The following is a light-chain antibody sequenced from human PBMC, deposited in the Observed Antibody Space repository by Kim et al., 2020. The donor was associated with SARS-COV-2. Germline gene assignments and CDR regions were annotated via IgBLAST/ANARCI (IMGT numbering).Light chain of an antibody. V-gene: IGKV1-6*01. Sequence: ASIGDRVTITCRPKQGSRNDLSWYQQKPGQAPKVLVYAASSLQPGVPSRFSGSGSDTDFTLTISSLQPEDAATYYCLQDYTYPWTFGQGTKVDIK. CDR3: LQDYTYPWT. CDR2: AAS. J-gene: IGKJ1*01. CDR1: QGSRND.